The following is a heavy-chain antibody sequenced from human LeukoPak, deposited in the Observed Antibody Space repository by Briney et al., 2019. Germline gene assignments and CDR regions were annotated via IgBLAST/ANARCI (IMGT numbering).Heavy chain of an antibody. J-gene: IGHJ3*02. CDR1: GGSFSGYY. CDR2: IYYSGST. Sequence: SETLSLTCAIYGGSFSGYYWSWIRQPPGKGLEWIGYIYYSGSTNYNPSLKSRVTISVDTSKNQFSLKLSSVTAADTAVYYCASLDNTGAFNIWGQGTMVTVSS. D-gene: IGHD4-17*01. V-gene: IGHV4-59*01. CDR3: ASLDNTGAFNI.